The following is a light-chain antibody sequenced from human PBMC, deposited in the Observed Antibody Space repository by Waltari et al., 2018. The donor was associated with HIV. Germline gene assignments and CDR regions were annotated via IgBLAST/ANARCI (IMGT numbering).Light chain of an antibody. J-gene: IGKJ5*01. CDR1: QSVRSY. CDR2: GAS. V-gene: IGKV1-39*01. Sequence: DIQMKQSPSSLSASVGDTVTITCRASQSVRSYLNWYQQKSGRAPQLLISGASTLQGGVSSRFKGRGSGTDFALTINNLQPDDFATYYCLQAYGVPLTFGQGTRLEI. CDR3: LQAYGVPLT.